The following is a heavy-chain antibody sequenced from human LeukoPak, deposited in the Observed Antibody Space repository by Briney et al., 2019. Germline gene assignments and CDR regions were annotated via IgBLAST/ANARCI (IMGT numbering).Heavy chain of an antibody. Sequence: SETLSLTCAVYGGSFSGYYWSWIRQPPGKGLEWIGEINHSGSTNYNPSLKSRVTISVDTSKNQFSLKLSSVTAADTAVYYCARGPPEVQHNWFDPWGQGTLVTVSS. CDR2: INHSGST. CDR1: GGSFSGYY. CDR3: ARGPPEVQHNWFDP. V-gene: IGHV4-34*01. D-gene: IGHD2-2*01. J-gene: IGHJ5*02.